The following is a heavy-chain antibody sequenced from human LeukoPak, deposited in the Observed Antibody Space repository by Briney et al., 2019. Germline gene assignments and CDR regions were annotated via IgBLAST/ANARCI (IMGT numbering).Heavy chain of an antibody. J-gene: IGHJ3*02. CDR1: GGSISSDH. CDR3: ARKNDFYI. Sequence: PSETLSLTCTVSGGSISSDHWNWIRQPPGKGLEWIGCIYYSGSTYYNPSLKSRVTISVDMSKSQFSLRLTSVTAADTAVYYCARKNDFYIWGQGTLVTVSS. CDR2: IYYSGST. D-gene: IGHD2/OR15-2a*01. V-gene: IGHV4-59*01.